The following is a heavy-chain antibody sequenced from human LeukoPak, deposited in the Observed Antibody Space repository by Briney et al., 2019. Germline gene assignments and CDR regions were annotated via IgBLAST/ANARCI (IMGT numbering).Heavy chain of an antibody. CDR2: IRNKANSYTS. V-gene: IGHV3-72*01. D-gene: IGHD1-26*01. CDR1: GFTFSDHY. CDR3: ARISVGPRVYYFDS. J-gene: IGHJ4*02. Sequence: WGSLRLSCAASGFTFSDHYMDWVRQPQGQGLEWVGRIRNKANSYTSQYASSVKGRFTISRDASKNSLYLPMNSLKSEDTAVYYCARISVGPRVYYFDSWGQGTLVTVSS.